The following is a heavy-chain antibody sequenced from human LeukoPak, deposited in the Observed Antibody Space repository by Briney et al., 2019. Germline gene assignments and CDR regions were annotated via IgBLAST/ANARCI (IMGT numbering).Heavy chain of an antibody. D-gene: IGHD3-10*01. J-gene: IGHJ4*02. CDR3: AKDIRVLLWFGELSH. CDR2: ISGSGGST. V-gene: IGHV3-23*01. Sequence: GGPLRLSCAASGFTFSSYAMSWVRQAPGKGLEWVSAISGSGGSTYYADSVKGRFTISRDNSKDTLYLQMNSLRAEDTAVYYCAKDIRVLLWFGELSHWGQGTLVTVSS. CDR1: GFTFSSYA.